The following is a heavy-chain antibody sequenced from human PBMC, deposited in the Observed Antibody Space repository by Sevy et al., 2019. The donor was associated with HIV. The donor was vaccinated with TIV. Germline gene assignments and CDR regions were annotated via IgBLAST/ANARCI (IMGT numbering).Heavy chain of an antibody. Sequence: SETLSLTCAVYGGSFSGYYWSWIRQPPGKGLEWIGEINHSGRTNYNPSLKSRVTISVDTSKNQFSLKLSSVTAADTAVYYCARHKLLGDFSSTSCSTGWFDPWGQGTLVTVSS. V-gene: IGHV4-34*01. J-gene: IGHJ5*02. CDR1: GGSFSGYY. CDR2: INHSGRT. CDR3: ARHKLLGDFSSTSCSTGWFDP. D-gene: IGHD2-2*01.